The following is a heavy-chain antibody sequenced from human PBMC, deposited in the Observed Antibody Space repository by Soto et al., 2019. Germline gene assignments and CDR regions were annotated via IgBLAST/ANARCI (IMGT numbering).Heavy chain of an antibody. D-gene: IGHD2-15*01. V-gene: IGHV3-23*01. CDR2: ISGSGGST. J-gene: IGHJ4*02. Sequence: GGSLRLSCAASGFTFSSYAMSWVRQAPGKGLEWVSAISGSGGSTYYADSVKGRFTISRDNSKNTLYLQMNSLRAEDTAVYYCAKARFRYCSGGSCRTDFDYWGQGTLVTVSS. CDR1: GFTFSSYA. CDR3: AKARFRYCSGGSCRTDFDY.